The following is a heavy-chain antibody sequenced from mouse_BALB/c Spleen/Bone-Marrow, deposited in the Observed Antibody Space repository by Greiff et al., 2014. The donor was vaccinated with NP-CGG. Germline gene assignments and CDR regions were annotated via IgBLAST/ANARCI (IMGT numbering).Heavy chain of an antibody. CDR2: IRNKANGYTT. CDR1: GFTFTDYY. CDR3: ARDKNYGSYWYFDV. Sequence: DVQLVESGGGLVQPGGPLRLSCATSGFTFTDYYMSWVRQPPGKALEWLGFIRNKANGYTTEYSASVKGRFTISRDNSQSILYLQMNTLRAEDSATYYCARDKNYGSYWYFDVWGAGTTVTVSS. D-gene: IGHD2-1*01. V-gene: IGHV7-3*02. J-gene: IGHJ1*01.